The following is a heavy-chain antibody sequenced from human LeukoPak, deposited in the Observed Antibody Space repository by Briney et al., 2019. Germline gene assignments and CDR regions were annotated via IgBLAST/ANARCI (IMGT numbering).Heavy chain of an antibody. D-gene: IGHD3-9*01. J-gene: IGHJ4*02. CDR1: GGSISSSSYY. V-gene: IGHV4-39*01. CDR2: IYYSGST. Sequence: ASETLSLTCTVSGGSISSSSYYWGWIRQPPGKGLEWIGSIYYSGSTYYNPSLKSRVTISVDTSKNQVSLKLSSVTAADTAVYYCARHVARRVLRYFDWLSNFDYWGQGTLVTVSS. CDR3: ARHVARRVLRYFDWLSNFDY.